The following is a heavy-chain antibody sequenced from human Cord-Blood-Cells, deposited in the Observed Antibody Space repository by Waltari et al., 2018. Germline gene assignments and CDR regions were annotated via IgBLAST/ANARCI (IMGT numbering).Heavy chain of an antibody. J-gene: IGHJ4*02. CDR2: INAGNGNT. CDR1: GYTFTSNA. D-gene: IGHD6-13*01. CDR3: ARARTSSWDDY. V-gene: IGHV1-3*01. Sequence: QVQLVQSGAEVKKPGASVKVSCKASGYTFTSNAMHWVCQAPGQRLEWMGWINAGNGNTKYSQKFQGRVTITRDTSASTAYMELSSLRSEDTAVYYCARARTSSWDDYWGQGTLVTVSS.